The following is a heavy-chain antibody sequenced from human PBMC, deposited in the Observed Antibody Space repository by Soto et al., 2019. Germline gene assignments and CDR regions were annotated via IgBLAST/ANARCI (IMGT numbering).Heavy chain of an antibody. Sequence: KGLEWVGRIKSKTHGGTTDYAAPVKGRFTISRDDSKNTLYLQMNSLKTEDTAVYYCFFQAEDGIRDDRSVSAFLLNRSSDL. CDR2: IKSKTHGGTT. CDR3: FFQAEDGIRDDRSVSAFLLNRSSDL. V-gene: IGHV3-15*07. D-gene: IGHD2-15*01. J-gene: IGHJ2*01.